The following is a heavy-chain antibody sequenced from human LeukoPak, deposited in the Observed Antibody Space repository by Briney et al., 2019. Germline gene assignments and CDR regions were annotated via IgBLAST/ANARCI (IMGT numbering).Heavy chain of an antibody. CDR1: GYTFTSYG. D-gene: IGHD3-10*01. V-gene: IGHV1-18*01. CDR3: ARESHVTREDY. Sequence: ASVKVSCKASGYTFTSYGISWVRQAPGQGLEWMGWISANDGNTDYPQKLQGRVTMTTDASTSTAYMELRSLRSDDTAVYYCARESHVTREDYWGQGTLVTVSS. CDR2: ISANDGNT. J-gene: IGHJ4*02.